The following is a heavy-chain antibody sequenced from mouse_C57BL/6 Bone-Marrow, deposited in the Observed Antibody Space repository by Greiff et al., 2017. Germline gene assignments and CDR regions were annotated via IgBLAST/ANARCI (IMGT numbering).Heavy chain of an antibody. CDR1: GYAFSSYW. Sequence: QVHVKQSGAELVKPGASVKISCKASGYAFSSYWMNWVKQRPGKGLEWIGQIYPGDGDTNYNGKFKGKATLTADKSSSTAYMQLSSLTSEDSAVYCCARWVYCIFDYWGQGTTLTVSS. CDR3: ARWVYCIFDY. CDR2: IYPGDGDT. J-gene: IGHJ2*01. V-gene: IGHV1-80*01. D-gene: IGHD2-3*01.